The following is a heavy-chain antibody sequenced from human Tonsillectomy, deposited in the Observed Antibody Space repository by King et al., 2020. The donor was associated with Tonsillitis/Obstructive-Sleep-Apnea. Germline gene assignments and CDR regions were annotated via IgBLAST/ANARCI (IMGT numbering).Heavy chain of an antibody. Sequence: VQLQQSGPGLVKPSQTLSLTCAISGDSVSSNSAAWNWIRQSPSRGLEWLGRTYYRSKWFNDYAVSVKSRITINPDTSRNQFSLHLNSVTPEDTAVYYCARVYCSGGSCYRAFDYWGQGTLVTVSS. J-gene: IGHJ4*02. D-gene: IGHD2-15*01. V-gene: IGHV6-1*01. CDR3: ARVYCSGGSCYRAFDY. CDR1: GDSVSSNSAA. CDR2: TYYRSKWFN.